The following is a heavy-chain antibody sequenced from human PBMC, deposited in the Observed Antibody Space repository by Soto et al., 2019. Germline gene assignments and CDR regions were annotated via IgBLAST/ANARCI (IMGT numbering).Heavy chain of an antibody. CDR3: ARDSIRGSYLLDY. Sequence: GASVKVSCKVSGYTLSELSMHWVRQAPGKGLEWMGGFNPEDDETLYAQKLQGRVTMTEDTSTDTVYMELSSLRSEDTAVYYCARDSIRGSYLLDYWGQGTLVTVSS. J-gene: IGHJ4*02. CDR1: GYTLSELS. D-gene: IGHD1-26*01. V-gene: IGHV1-24*01. CDR2: FNPEDDET.